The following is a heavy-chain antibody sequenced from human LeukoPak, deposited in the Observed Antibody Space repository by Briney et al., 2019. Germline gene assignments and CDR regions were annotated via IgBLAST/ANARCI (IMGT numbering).Heavy chain of an antibody. J-gene: IGHJ3*02. CDR1: GYTFTSYA. D-gene: IGHD6-13*01. CDR3: ARGSYSSSWYGAFDI. V-gene: IGHV1-3*01. CDR2: INAGNGNT. Sequence: ASVKVSCKASGYTFTSYAMHWVRQAPGQRLEWMGWINAGNGNTKYSQKFQGRVTITRDASASTAYMELSSLRSEDTAVYYCARGSYSSSWYGAFDIWGQGTMVTVSS.